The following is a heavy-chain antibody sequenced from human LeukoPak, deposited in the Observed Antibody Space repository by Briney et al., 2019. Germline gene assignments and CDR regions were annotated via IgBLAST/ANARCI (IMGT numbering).Heavy chain of an antibody. CDR3: ARDRGNGWAFDY. V-gene: IGHV4-39*02. J-gene: IGHJ4*02. CDR2: VYRTGSA. Sequence: SETLSLTCTVSGVSITSYYWGWIRQPPGKGLEWIGSVYRTGSAHYNPSLNSRITISVDTSKNQFSLKLTSVTAADTAVYYCARDRGNGWAFDYWGQGTLVTVSS. CDR1: GVSITSYY. D-gene: IGHD6-19*01.